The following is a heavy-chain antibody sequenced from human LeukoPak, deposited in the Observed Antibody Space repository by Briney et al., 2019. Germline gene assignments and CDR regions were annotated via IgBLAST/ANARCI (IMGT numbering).Heavy chain of an antibody. J-gene: IGHJ6*03. D-gene: IGHD6-19*01. CDR2: TYYRSKWYN. V-gene: IGHV6-1*01. Sequence: SQTLSLTCAISGDSVSSNSAAWNWIRQSPSRGLEWLGGTYYRSKWYNDYAVSVESRITINPDTSKNQFSLQLNSVTPEDTAVYYCARVSSSGWSSYYYYYMDVWGKGTTVTVSS. CDR3: ARVSSSGWSSYYYYYMDV. CDR1: GDSVSSNSAA.